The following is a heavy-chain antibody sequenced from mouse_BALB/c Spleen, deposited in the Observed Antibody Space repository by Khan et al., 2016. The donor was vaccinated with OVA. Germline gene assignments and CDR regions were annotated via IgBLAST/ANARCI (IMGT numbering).Heavy chain of an antibody. J-gene: IGHJ3*01. CDR3: AGIAYDDDSEGLAY. Sequence: EVQLVESGGDLVKPGGSLKLSCAASGFTFSTYGMSWVRQTPDKRLEWVATVSTGGGYTYYPDSVKGRFTISRDTSKNPLYLQMSSLKSEATAMFECAGIAYDDDSEGLAYWGQGTVVTVSA. CDR2: VSTGGGYT. V-gene: IGHV5-6*01. D-gene: IGHD2-12*01. CDR1: GFTFSTYG.